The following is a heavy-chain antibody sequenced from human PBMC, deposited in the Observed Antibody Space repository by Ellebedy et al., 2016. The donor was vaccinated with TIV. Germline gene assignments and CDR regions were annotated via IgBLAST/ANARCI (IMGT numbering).Heavy chain of an antibody. D-gene: IGHD2-15*01. J-gene: IGHJ6*02. CDR2: IFPGDSDT. CDR1: GYSFTSYW. V-gene: IGHV5-51*01. Sequence: GESLKISCKGSGYSFTSYWIGWVRQMPGKGLEWMGIIFPGDSDTRYSPSFQGQVTISADKSISTAYLQWSSLKASDTAMYYCARRGLPSSTPANRFGMDVWGQGTTVTVS. CDR3: ARRGLPSSTPANRFGMDV.